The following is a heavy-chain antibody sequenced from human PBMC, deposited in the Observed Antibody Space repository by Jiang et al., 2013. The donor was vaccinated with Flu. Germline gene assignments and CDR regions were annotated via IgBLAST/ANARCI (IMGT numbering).Heavy chain of an antibody. CDR2: IYYSGST. V-gene: IGHV4-39*01. Sequence: GSGLVKPSETLSLTCTVSGGSISSSSYYWGWIRQPPGKGLEWIGSIYYSGSTYYNPSLKSRVTISVDTSKNQFSLKLSSVTAADTAVYYCARQAYYYDSSGYSDWFDPWGQGTLVTVSS. D-gene: IGHD3-22*01. CDR1: GGSISSSSYY. J-gene: IGHJ5*02. CDR3: ARQAYYYDSSGYSDWFDP.